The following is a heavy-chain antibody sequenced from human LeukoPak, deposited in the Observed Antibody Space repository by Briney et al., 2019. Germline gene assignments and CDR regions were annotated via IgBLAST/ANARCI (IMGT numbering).Heavy chain of an antibody. CDR2: VSSSGNT. CDR3: ARDRGVAVPDRRLDY. CDR1: GGSINDYY. Sequence: SETLSLTCVVSGGSINDYYWSWIRQSAGKGLEWIGRVSSSGNTNYSPSLKSRLTMSVDNSNNQFSLRLTSVTAADTAVYYCARDRGVAVPDRRLDYWGQGTLVTVSS. D-gene: IGHD6-19*01. V-gene: IGHV4-4*07. J-gene: IGHJ4*02.